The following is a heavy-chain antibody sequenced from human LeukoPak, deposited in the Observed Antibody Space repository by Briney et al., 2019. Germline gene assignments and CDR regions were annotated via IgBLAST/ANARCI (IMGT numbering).Heavy chain of an antibody. CDR2: ISSSSSTI. Sequence: TGGSLRHSCAASGFTFSSYSMNWVRQAPGKGLEWVSYISSSSSTIYYADSVKGRFTISRDNAKNSLYLQMNSLRAEDTAVYYCARGPLTYCSITSRSLDLWGQGTRVTVSS. D-gene: IGHD2-2*01. V-gene: IGHV3-48*01. CDR1: GFTFSSYS. J-gene: IGHJ4*02. CDR3: ARGPLTYCSITSRSLDL.